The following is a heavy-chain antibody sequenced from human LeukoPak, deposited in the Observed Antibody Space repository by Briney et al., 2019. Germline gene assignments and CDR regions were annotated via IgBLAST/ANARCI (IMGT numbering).Heavy chain of an antibody. V-gene: IGHV1-2*06. Sequence: GASVKVSCKASGYTFTGYYIHWVRQAPGQGLEWMGRINPNSGGTNYAEKFQGRVTMTRDTSISTACMELSRLRSDDTAVYYCARARATISQIGYYYYMDVWGKGTTVTVSS. J-gene: IGHJ6*03. CDR1: GYTFTGYY. D-gene: IGHD5-12*01. CDR3: ARARATISQIGYYYYMDV. CDR2: INPNSGGT.